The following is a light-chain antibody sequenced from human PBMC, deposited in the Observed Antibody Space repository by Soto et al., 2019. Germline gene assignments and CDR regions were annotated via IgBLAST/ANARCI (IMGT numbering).Light chain of an antibody. CDR3: QNFVSSLYT. J-gene: IGKJ2*01. CDR1: QSVSGTY. V-gene: IGKV3-20*01. Sequence: EIVLTQSPATLSLSPGERVTLSCRASQSVSGTYLAWYQQKPGQAPRLLIYAASSRATGIPDRFSGTGSGTDFTLTISRLEPEDFAVYYCQNFVSSLYTFGQGTKLEI. CDR2: AAS.